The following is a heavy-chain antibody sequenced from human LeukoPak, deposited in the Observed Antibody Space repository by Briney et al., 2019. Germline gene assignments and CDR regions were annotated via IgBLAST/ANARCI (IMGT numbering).Heavy chain of an antibody. D-gene: IGHD3-10*01. CDR3: ARVTYYYGSGSFYYYYYGMDV. Sequence: GGSLRLSCAASGFTFSSYAMHWVRQAPGKGLEWVAVISYDGSDKYYADSVKGRFTISRDNSKNTLYLQMNSLRAEDTAVYYCARVTYYYGSGSFYYYYYGMDVWGQGTKVTVSS. CDR2: ISYDGSDK. V-gene: IGHV3-30-3*01. J-gene: IGHJ6*02. CDR1: GFTFSSYA.